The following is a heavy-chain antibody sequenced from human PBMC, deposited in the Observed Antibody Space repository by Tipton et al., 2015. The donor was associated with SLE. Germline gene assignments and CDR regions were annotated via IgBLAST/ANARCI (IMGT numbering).Heavy chain of an antibody. CDR1: GGSISSHY. CDR2: IYYSGST. D-gene: IGHD1-26*01. CDR3: ARDVVLVVGANYYYYGMDV. V-gene: IGHV4-59*11. Sequence: LRLSCTVSGGSISSHYWSWIRQPPGKGLEWIGYIYYSGSTNYNPSLKSRVTISVDTSKNQFSLKLSSVAAADTAVYYCARDVVLVVGANYYYYGMDVWGQGTTVTVSS. J-gene: IGHJ6*02.